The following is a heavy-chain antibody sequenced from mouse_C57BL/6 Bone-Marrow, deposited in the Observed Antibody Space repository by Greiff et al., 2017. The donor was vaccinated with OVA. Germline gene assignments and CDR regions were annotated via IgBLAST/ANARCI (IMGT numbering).Heavy chain of an antibody. Sequence: VQLQQPGAELVMPGASVKLSCKASGYTFTSYWMHWVKQRPGQGLEWIGEIDPSDSYTNYNQKFKGKSTLTVDKSSSTAYMQLSSLTSEDSAVYYCARSVVATDYYAMDDWGQGTSVTVSS. J-gene: IGHJ4*01. CDR3: ARSVVATDYYAMDD. V-gene: IGHV1-69*01. CDR1: GYTFTSYW. CDR2: IDPSDSYT. D-gene: IGHD1-1*01.